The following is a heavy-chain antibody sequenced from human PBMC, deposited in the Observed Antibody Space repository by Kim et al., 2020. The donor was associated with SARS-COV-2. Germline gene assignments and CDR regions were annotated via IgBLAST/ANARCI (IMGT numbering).Heavy chain of an antibody. CDR2: IYYSGST. Sequence: SETLSLTCTVSGGSISSSSYYWGWIRQPPGKGLEWIGSIYYSGSTYYNPSLKSRVTISVDTSKNQFSLKLSSVTAADTAVYYCARDRDDYGDGGPVGPYYYGMDVWGQGTTVTVSS. J-gene: IGHJ6*02. CDR1: GGSISSSSYY. D-gene: IGHD4-17*01. V-gene: IGHV4-39*07. CDR3: ARDRDDYGDGGPVGPYYYGMDV.